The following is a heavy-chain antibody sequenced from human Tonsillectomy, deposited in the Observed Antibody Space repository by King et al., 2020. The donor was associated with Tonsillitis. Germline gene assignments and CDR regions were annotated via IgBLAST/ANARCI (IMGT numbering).Heavy chain of an antibody. J-gene: IGHJ4*02. CDR3: TYGSGPY. V-gene: IGHV4-39*07. CDR2: FYYTGST. CDR1: GGSISSSSYY. Sequence: QLQESGPGLVKPSETLSITCTVSGGSISSSSYYWGWIRQSPGKGLEWIGSFYYTGSTYYNPSLKSRVTISVDSSKNQFSLKLSSVTAADTAVYYCTYGSGPYWGQGTLVTVSS. D-gene: IGHD3-10*01.